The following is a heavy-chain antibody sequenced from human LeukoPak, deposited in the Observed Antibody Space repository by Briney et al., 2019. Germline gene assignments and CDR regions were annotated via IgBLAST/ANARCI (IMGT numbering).Heavy chain of an antibody. J-gene: IGHJ4*02. Sequence: QPGGSLRLSCVTSGFSFSDYGMHWVRQAPGKGLEWAAVISHDVSEKYYADPVKGRFTISRDNSKNTLYLQMNSLRVEDTAVYYCAKGVYGSRGTSLADVWGQGTLVTVSS. V-gene: IGHV3-30*18. CDR2: ISHDVSEK. D-gene: IGHD3-10*01. CDR3: AKGVYGSRGTSLADV. CDR1: GFSFSDYG.